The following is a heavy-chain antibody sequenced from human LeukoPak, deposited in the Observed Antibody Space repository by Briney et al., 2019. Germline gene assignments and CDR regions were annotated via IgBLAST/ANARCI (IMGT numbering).Heavy chain of an antibody. CDR1: GFTFSIHG. CDR3: ARLDESTWTRAEYFQY. V-gene: IGHV3-33*01. D-gene: IGHD1-1*01. J-gene: IGHJ1*01. CDR2: VWYDGSNK. Sequence: GGSLRLSCAASGFTFSIHGMHWVRQAPGKGLEWVAVVWYDGSNKYYADSVKGRFTISRDNSKNTLFLQMNSLRAEDTAFYYCARLDESTWTRAEYFQYWGQGTLATVSS.